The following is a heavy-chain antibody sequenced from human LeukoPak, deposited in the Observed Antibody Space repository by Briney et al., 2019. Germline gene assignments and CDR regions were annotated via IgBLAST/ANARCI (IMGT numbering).Heavy chain of an antibody. V-gene: IGHV4-39*07. CDR3: ARHLTRGYCSSTSCYGYNWFDP. CDR2: IYYSGST. J-gene: IGHJ5*02. D-gene: IGHD2-2*01. CDR1: GGSISSSSYY. Sequence: SETLSLTCTVSGGSISSSSYYWGWIRQPPGKGLEWIGSIYYSGSTYYNPSLKSRVTISVDTSKNQFSLKLSSVTAADTAVYYCARHLTRGYCSSTSCYGYNWFDPWGQGTLVTVSS.